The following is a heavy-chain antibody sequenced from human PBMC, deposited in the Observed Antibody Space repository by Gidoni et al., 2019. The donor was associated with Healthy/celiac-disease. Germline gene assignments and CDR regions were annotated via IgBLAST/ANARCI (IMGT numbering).Heavy chain of an antibody. Sequence: QTTLKESGPTLVKPTQTLTLTCTFTGFPPSTSGVGVGWIRQPPGKALEWLALIYWNDDKRYSPSLKSRLTITKDTSKNQVVLTMTNMDPVDTATYYCAHRRPRKWELPQRPAHDAFDIWGQGTMVTVSS. J-gene: IGHJ3*02. CDR1: GFPPSTSGVG. D-gene: IGHD1-26*01. CDR2: IYWNDDK. V-gene: IGHV2-5*01. CDR3: AHRRPRKWELPQRPAHDAFDI.